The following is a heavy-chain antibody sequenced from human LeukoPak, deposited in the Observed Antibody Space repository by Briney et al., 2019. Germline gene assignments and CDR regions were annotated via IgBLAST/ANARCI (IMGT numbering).Heavy chain of an antibody. J-gene: IGHJ4*02. CDR2: IIPIFGTA. Sequence: ASVKVSCKASGGTFSSYAISWVRQAPGQGLEWRGGIIPIFGTANYAQKFQGRVTITTDESTSTAYMELSSLRSKDTAVYYCAREGGDYDSPFDYWGQGTLVTVSS. CDR3: AREGGDYDSPFDY. D-gene: IGHD3-3*01. V-gene: IGHV1-69*05. CDR1: GGTFSSYA.